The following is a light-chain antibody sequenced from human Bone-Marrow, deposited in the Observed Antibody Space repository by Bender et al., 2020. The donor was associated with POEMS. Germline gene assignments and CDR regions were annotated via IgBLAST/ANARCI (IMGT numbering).Light chain of an antibody. V-gene: IGLV3-1*01. CDR1: DLGDKY. CDR3: QAWDTYSVI. Sequence: SYEVTHPPSVSVSPGQTASITCSGDDLGDKYVAWYQQKPGQSPVLVIYQDTKRPSGIPERFSGSNSGNTATLTISGTQAMDEAEYYCQAWDTYSVIFGGGTKLTVL. J-gene: IGLJ2*01. CDR2: QDT.